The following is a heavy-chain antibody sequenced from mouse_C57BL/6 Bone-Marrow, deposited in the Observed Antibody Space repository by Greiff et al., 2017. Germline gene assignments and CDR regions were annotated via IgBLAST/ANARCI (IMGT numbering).Heavy chain of an antibody. CDR3: ARRGDGSSYVSYWYFDV. J-gene: IGHJ1*03. CDR1: GYTFTSYW. V-gene: IGHV1-50*01. Sequence: QVQLQQPGAELVKPGASVKLSCKASGYTFTSYWMQWVKQRPGQGLEWIGEIDPSDSYTNYNQKFKGKATLTVDTSSSTAYMQLSSLTSEDSAVYYYARRGDGSSYVSYWYFDVWGTGTTVTVSS. CDR2: IDPSDSYT. D-gene: IGHD1-1*01.